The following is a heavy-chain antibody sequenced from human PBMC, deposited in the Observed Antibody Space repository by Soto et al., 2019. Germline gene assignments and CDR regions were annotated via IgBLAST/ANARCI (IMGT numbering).Heavy chain of an antibody. CDR3: ARDGYYYDSSGYYPNDAFDI. J-gene: IGHJ3*02. CDR2: IYHSGST. CDR1: GYSISSGYY. V-gene: IGHV4-38-2*02. Sequence: PSETLSLTCAVSGYSISSGYYWGWIRQPPGKGLEWIGSIYHSGSTYYNPSLKSRVTISVDTSKSQFSLKLSSVTAADTAVYYCARDGYYYDSSGYYPNDAFDIWGQGTMVTVSS. D-gene: IGHD3-22*01.